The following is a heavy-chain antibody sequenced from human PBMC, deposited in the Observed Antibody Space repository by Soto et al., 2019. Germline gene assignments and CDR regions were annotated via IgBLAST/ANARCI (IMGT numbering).Heavy chain of an antibody. J-gene: IGHJ5*02. CDR2: IKSKTDGGTT. D-gene: IGHD6-19*01. CDR3: TTGSSGWSQGGFDP. V-gene: IGHV3-15*05. CDR1: GFTFYNAW. Sequence: GGSLRLSCSASGFTFYNAWMSWVRQAPGKGLEWVGRIKSKTDGGTTDYAAPVKGRFTTPRDDSKNTLYPQMNSLKTEDTAVHYCTTGSSGWSQGGFDPWGQGTLVTVSS.